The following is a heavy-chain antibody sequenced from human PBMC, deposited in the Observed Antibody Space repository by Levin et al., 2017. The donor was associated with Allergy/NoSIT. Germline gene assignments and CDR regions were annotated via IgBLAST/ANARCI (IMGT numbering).Heavy chain of an antibody. CDR2: IIPIFGTA. J-gene: IGHJ4*02. CDR1: GGTFSSYA. V-gene: IGHV1-69*06. Sequence: KISCKASGGTFSSYAISWVRQAPGQGLEWMGGIIPIFGTANYAQKFQGRVTITADKSTSTAYMELSSLRSEDTAVYYCAREGPGYRGYYFDYWGQGTLVTVSS. CDR3: AREGPGYRGYYFDY. D-gene: IGHD1-1*01.